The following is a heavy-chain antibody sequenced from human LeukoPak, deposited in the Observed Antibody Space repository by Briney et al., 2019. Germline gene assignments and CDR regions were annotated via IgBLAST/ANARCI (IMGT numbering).Heavy chain of an antibody. J-gene: IGHJ4*02. CDR2: IRSKAYGGTT. D-gene: IGHD3-10*01. CDR3: TSRAMVRGVMSFDY. Sequence: GGSLRLSCAASGFTFSSYAMSWVRQAPGKGLEWVGFIRSKAYGGTTEYAASEKGRFTISRDDSKSVAYLQMNSLKTEDTAVYYCTSRAMVRGVMSFDYWGQGTLVTVSS. CDR1: GFTFSSYA. V-gene: IGHV3-49*04.